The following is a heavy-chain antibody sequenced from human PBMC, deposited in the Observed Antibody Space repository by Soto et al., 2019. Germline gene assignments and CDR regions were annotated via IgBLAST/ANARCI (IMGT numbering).Heavy chain of an antibody. CDR3: ARDLNLAVAGSLLNWFDP. CDR1: GVPIITFY. Sequence: SCSVSGVPIITFYWSLIRQPPGKGLEWIGYIYSSGSTNYNPSLKSRVTMSLDTSKNQLSLKLTSVTAADTAVYYCARDLNLAVAGSLLNWFDPWGQGTLVTVSS. J-gene: IGHJ5*02. V-gene: IGHV4-59*01. CDR2: IYSSGST. D-gene: IGHD6-19*01.